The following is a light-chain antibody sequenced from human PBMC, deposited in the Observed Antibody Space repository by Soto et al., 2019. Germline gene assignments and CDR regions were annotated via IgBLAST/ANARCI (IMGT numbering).Light chain of an antibody. CDR3: QQYGSSPWT. CDR1: QSVSSSY. CDR2: GAS. Sequence: EIVLTQSPGTLSLSPGERATLSCMASQSVSSSYLAWYQQKPGQAPRLLIYGASSRSTGIPDRFSGSGSGTDFTLIIRRLEPEDLAVYYCQQYGSSPWTFGQGTKVEIK. J-gene: IGKJ1*01. V-gene: IGKV3-20*01.